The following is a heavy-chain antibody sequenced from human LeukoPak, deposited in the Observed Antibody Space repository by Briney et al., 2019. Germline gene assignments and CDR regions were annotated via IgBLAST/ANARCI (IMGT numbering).Heavy chain of an antibody. CDR2: IYHSGST. D-gene: IGHD6-13*01. CDR1: GGSLSSGGYY. CDR3: AKYLAATGESHLDY. J-gene: IGHJ4*02. Sequence: PSETLSLTCTVSGGSLSSGGYYWSWIRQPPGKGLEWIGYIYHSGSTYYNPSLKSRVTISVDRSKNQFPLKLSSVTAADTAVYYCAKYLAATGESHLDYWGQGTLVTVSS. V-gene: IGHV4-30-2*02.